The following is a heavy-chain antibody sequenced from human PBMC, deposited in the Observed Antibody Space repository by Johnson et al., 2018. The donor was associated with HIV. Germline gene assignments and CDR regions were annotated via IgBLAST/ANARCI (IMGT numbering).Heavy chain of an antibody. Sequence: VQLVESGGGVVQPGRSLRLSCAASGFTFSTYGMHWVRQAPGKGLEWVAVMWYDGSNKYYADSVKGRFTISRDNSKNTLYLQMNSLRAEDTAVYYCAKDQWSSSCTNDAFDIWGQGTMVTVSS. CDR2: MWYDGSNK. CDR3: AKDQWSSSCTNDAFDI. D-gene: IGHD6-13*01. J-gene: IGHJ3*02. CDR1: GFTFSTYG. V-gene: IGHV3-33*06.